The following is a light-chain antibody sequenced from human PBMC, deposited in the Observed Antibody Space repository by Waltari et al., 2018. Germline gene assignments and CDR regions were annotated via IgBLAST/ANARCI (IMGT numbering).Light chain of an antibody. Sequence: DIVMTQTPLSLSVTPGEPASISCRSSQSLLHSNGNTYLHWFLQKPGQSPRLLIYKVTNRESGVPDRFSGSGSGTDFTLKISRVEPEDVGVYYCMQISKDPYSFGQGTKVEIK. CDR2: KVT. V-gene: IGKV2D-29*02. CDR1: QSLLHSNGNTY. J-gene: IGKJ2*03. CDR3: MQISKDPYS.